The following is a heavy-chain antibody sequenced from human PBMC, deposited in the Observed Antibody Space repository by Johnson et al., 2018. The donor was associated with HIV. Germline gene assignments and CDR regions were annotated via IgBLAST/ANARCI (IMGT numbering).Heavy chain of an antibody. V-gene: IGHV3-7*01. CDR2: INEDGREK. J-gene: IGHJ3*01. Sequence: VQLVESGGGTVQPGGSLRLSCAASGFSFNNYWMSWVRQAPGKGLEWVANINEDGREKHYVDSVRGRFTISRDNGKNSLSLQMNTLRADDTGVYFCARGREDSWGQGTMVTVSS. CDR1: GFSFNNYW. D-gene: IGHD1-26*01. CDR3: ARGREDS.